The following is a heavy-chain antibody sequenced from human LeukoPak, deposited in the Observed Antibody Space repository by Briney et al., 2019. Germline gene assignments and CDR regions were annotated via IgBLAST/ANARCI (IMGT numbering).Heavy chain of an antibody. CDR2: ISGSGGST. CDR1: GFTFSSYG. Sequence: GGSLRLSCAASGFTFSSYGMSWVRQAPGKGLEWVSAISGSGGSTYYADSVKGRFTISRDNSKNTLYLQMNSLRAEDTAVYYCAKVSGLNLRRPSDYWGQGTLVTVSS. V-gene: IGHV3-23*01. D-gene: IGHD3-16*01. CDR3: AKVSGLNLRRPSDY. J-gene: IGHJ4*02.